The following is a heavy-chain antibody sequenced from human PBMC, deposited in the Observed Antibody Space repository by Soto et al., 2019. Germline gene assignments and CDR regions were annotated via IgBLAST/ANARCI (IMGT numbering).Heavy chain of an antibody. J-gene: IGHJ6*02. D-gene: IGHD6-19*01. CDR3: ARDGPFISVAAPAFQYAMDV. CDR2: IKQDGSEN. CDR1: SFTFSSYW. Sequence: DVRLVESVGGLVQPGGSLRLSCAASSFTFSSYWLSWVRQAPGKGLEWVATIKQDGSENYYVDSVKGRFTISRDNAKNSLYLQMSSLRADDTAVYYCARDGPFISVAAPAFQYAMDVWGQGTTVTVS. V-gene: IGHV3-7*03.